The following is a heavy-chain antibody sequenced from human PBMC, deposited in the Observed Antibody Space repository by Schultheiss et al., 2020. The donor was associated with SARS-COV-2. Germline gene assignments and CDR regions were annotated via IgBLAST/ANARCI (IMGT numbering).Heavy chain of an antibody. D-gene: IGHD2-2*02. V-gene: IGHV3-74*01. J-gene: IGHJ6*03. CDR1: GFTFSDHY. CDR2: INSDGSST. Sequence: GGSLRLSCAASGFTFSDHYMDWVRQAPGKGLVWVSRINSDGSSTSYADSVKGRFTISRDNSKNTLYLQMNSLRAEDTAVYYCARDREFHCSSTSCYTGYYYYYMDVWGKGTTVTVSS. CDR3: ARDREFHCSSTSCYTGYYYYYMDV.